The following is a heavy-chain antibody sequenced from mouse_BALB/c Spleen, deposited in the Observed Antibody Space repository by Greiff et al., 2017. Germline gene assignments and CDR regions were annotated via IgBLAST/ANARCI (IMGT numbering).Heavy chain of an antibody. CDR3: ARDSLLSMDD. J-gene: IGHJ4*01. V-gene: IGHV3-6*02. D-gene: IGHD2-1*01. Sequence: EVKLMESGPGLVKPSQSLSLTCSVTGYSITSGYYWNWIRQFPGNKLEWMGYISYDGSNNYNPSLKNRISITRDTSKNQFFLKLNSVTTEDTATYYCARDSLLSMDDWGQGTSVTVSS. CDR2: ISYDGSN. CDR1: GYSITSGYY.